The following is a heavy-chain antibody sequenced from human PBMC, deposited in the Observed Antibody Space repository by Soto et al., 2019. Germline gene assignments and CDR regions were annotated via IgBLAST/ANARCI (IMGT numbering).Heavy chain of an antibody. CDR3: TTFAYGCPHS. Sequence: GGSLRLSCAASGFTFSNTWMSWVRQAPGKGLEWVGRIKSGTDGGTTDYAAPVKGRFTVSRDDSKNTLYLQMNSLKTEDTAVYYCTTFAYGCPHSWGQGALVTVSS. CDR2: IKSGTDGGTT. CDR1: GFTFSNTW. V-gene: IGHV3-15*01. J-gene: IGHJ4*02. D-gene: IGHD4-17*01.